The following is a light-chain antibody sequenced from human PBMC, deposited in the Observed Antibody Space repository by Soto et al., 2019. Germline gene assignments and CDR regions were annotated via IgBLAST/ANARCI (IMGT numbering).Light chain of an antibody. Sequence: DIQVTQSPSSLSASLGDRVAITCRTSQNVAKFLNWYQHKPGQAPSLLIYDASKSHFGVPSRFSGSGSGTDFTFTISSLQPEDNATYYCQQYENRPYTFGPGTKVDVK. CDR3: QQYENRPYT. V-gene: IGKV1-33*01. J-gene: IGKJ3*01. CDR2: DAS. CDR1: QNVAKF.